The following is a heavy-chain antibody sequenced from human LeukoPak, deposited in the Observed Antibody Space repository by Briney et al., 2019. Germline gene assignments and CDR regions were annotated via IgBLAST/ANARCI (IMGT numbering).Heavy chain of an antibody. CDR1: GFTFDDYA. CDR2: ISWNSGSI. Sequence: GRSLRLSCAASGFTFDDYAMHWVRQAPGKGLEWVSGISWNSGSIGYADSVKGRFTISRDNAKNSLYLQMNSLRAEDTALYYCAKDVVGATKGGLFHAFDIWGQGTMVTVSS. CDR3: AKDVVGATKGGLFHAFDI. J-gene: IGHJ3*02. V-gene: IGHV3-9*01. D-gene: IGHD1-26*01.